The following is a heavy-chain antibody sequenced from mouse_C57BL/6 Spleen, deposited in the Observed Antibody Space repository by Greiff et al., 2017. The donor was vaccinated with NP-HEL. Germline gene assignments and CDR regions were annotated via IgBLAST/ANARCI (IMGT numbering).Heavy chain of an antibody. D-gene: IGHD4-1*01. CDR3: ARTLTGTGSYYFDY. J-gene: IGHJ2*01. Sequence: QVQLQQSGAELARPGASVKLSCTASGYTFTSYGISWVKQRTGQGLEWIGEIYPRSGNTYYNEKFKGKATLTADKSSSTAYMELRSLTSEDSAVYFCARTLTGTGSYYFDYWGQGTTLTVSS. V-gene: IGHV1-81*01. CDR1: GYTFTSYG. CDR2: IYPRSGNT.